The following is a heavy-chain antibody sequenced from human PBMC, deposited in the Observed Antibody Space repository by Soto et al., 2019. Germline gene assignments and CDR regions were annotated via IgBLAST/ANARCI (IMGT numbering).Heavy chain of an antibody. Sequence: QVQLQESGPGLVKPSQTLSLTCTVSGGSISSGGYYWSWIRQHPGKGLEWIGYIYYSGSTYYNPSLKSRVTISVDTSKNQFSLKLSSVTAADTAGYYCARTYSGYFAFDYWGQGTLVTVSS. V-gene: IGHV4-31*03. J-gene: IGHJ4*02. D-gene: IGHD5-12*01. CDR2: IYYSGST. CDR1: GGSISSGGYY. CDR3: ARTYSGYFAFDY.